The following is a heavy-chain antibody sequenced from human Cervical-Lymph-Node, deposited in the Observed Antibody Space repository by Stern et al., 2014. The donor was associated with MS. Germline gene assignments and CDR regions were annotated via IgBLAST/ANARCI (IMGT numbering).Heavy chain of an antibody. Sequence: VQLVESGAEVKKPGASVKVSCKVSGYTLTELSMHWVRQAPGKGLAWMGSFDPEDGETIYAQRFQGRVAMTGDTSTDTGYMELSSLRSEDTAVYYCATEPSTIAARGGYWGQGTLVTVSS. V-gene: IGHV1-24*01. CDR3: ATEPSTIAARGGY. D-gene: IGHD6-6*01. J-gene: IGHJ4*02. CDR2: FDPEDGET. CDR1: GYTLTELS.